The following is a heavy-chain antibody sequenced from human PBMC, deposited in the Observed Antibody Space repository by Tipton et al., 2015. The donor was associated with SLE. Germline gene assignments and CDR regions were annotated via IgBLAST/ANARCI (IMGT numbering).Heavy chain of an antibody. V-gene: IGHV4-39*07. CDR2: IYYSGST. CDR3: ARLYSGSS. D-gene: IGHD1-26*01. J-gene: IGHJ5*02. Sequence: TLSLTCTVSGGSISSTSYYWGWIRQPPGKALEWIGSIYYSGSTNYNPSLKSRVTISVDTSKNQFSLKLSSVTAADTAVYYCARLYSGSSWGQGTLVTVSS. CDR1: GGSISSTSYY.